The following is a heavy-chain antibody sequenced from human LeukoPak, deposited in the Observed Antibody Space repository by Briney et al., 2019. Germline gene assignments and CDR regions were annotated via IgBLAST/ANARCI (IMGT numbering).Heavy chain of an antibody. CDR2: ISAYNGNT. CDR3: AGSLGYCTSNVCYLKY. CDR1: GYTFTSYG. Sequence: GASVKVSCKASGYTFTSYGISWVRQAPGQGLEWMGWISAYNGNTHYAQKLQDRVTMTTDTYTNTAYMELRSLRSDDTAVYYCAGSLGYCTSNVCYLKYWGQGTLVTVSS. D-gene: IGHD2-8*01. V-gene: IGHV1-18*01. J-gene: IGHJ4*02.